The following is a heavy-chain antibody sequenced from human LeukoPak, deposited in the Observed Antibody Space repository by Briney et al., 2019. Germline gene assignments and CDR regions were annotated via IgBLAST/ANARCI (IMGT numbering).Heavy chain of an antibody. V-gene: IGHV4-59*12. J-gene: IGHJ4*02. Sequence: SETLSLTCTVSGASMSGYYWSWIRQSPEKGLEYIGHIFYIGTTNYNPSLKSRVTISVDTSKNQFSLQLNSVTPEDTAVYYCARDQARPGGSGSYYGYYFDYWGQGTLVTVSS. D-gene: IGHD3-10*01. CDR1: GASMSGYY. CDR2: IFYIGTT. CDR3: ARDQARPGGSGSYYGYYFDY.